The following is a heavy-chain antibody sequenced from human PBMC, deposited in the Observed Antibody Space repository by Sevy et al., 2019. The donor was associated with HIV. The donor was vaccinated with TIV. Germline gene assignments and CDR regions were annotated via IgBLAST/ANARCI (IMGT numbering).Heavy chain of an antibody. D-gene: IGHD4-17*01. CDR2: MWFDGSNT. CDR1: GFTFSTYG. J-gene: IGHJ4*02. Sequence: GGSLRLSCAASGFTFSTYGMHWVRQAPGKGLEWVAVMWFDGSNTYYADSVKGRFTISRDIAKNTLHLQMNSLRAEDTAVYYCARHLEFYDYGDYGPAFMPDYWGQGTLVTVSS. V-gene: IGHV3-33*01. CDR3: ARHLEFYDYGDYGPAFMPDY.